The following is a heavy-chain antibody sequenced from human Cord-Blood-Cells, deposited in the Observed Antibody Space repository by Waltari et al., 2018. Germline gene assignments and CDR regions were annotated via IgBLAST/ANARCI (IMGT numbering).Heavy chain of an antibody. Sequence: QVQLQESGPGLVKPSQTLSLTCTVSGGSISSGSYYWSWIRQPAGKGLEWIGYILTSGSTNENPSLKRRVTISVDTSKNQFSLKLSSVTAADTAVYYCARAFGEGWFDPWGQGTLVTVSS. CDR2: ILTSGST. J-gene: IGHJ5*02. CDR1: GGSISSGSYY. D-gene: IGHD3-16*01. CDR3: ARAFGEGWFDP. V-gene: IGHV4-61*09.